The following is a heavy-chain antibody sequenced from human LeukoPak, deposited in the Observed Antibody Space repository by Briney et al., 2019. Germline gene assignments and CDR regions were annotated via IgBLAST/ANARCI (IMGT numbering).Heavy chain of an antibody. CDR1: GFTFSSYD. D-gene: IGHD3-10*01. V-gene: IGHV3-13*01. CDR2: IGTAGDT. Sequence: PGGSLRLSCAASGFTFSSYDMHWVRQATGKGLEWVSAIGTAGDTYYPGSAKGRFTISRENAKNSLYLQMNSLRAGDTAVYYCAREGVYGSGAESLYGMDVWGQGTTVTVSS. J-gene: IGHJ6*02. CDR3: AREGVYGSGAESLYGMDV.